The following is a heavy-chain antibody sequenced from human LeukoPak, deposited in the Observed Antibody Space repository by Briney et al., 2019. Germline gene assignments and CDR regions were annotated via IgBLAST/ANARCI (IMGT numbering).Heavy chain of an antibody. Sequence: PSETLSLTCTVSGGSISSGSYYWSWIRQPAGKGLEWIGRIYTSGSTNYNPSLKSRVTISVDTSKNQFSLKLSSVTAADTAAYYCAREQVYSSSSIFDYWGQGTLVTVSS. CDR2: IYTSGST. V-gene: IGHV4-61*02. CDR1: GGSISSGSYY. D-gene: IGHD6-6*01. CDR3: AREQVYSSSSIFDY. J-gene: IGHJ4*02.